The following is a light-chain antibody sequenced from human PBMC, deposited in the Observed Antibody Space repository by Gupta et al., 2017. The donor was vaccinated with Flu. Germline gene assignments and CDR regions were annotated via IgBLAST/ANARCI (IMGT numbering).Light chain of an antibody. V-gene: IGKV2-28*01. J-gene: IGKJ1*01. CDR1: QSSLDSKGYIN. Sequence: CRSSQSSLDSKGYINLDWYLQKPGQSPPRLIFSGSRRASGVPDRFSGSGSGTDFTLKISRVEAEEVGGYYCGQSRQTPPWTFGHGTKVELK. CDR2: SGS. CDR3: GQSRQTPPWT.